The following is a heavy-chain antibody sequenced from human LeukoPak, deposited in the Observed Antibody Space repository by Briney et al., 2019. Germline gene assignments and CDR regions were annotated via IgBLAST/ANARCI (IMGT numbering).Heavy chain of an antibody. CDR2: ISAYNGNT. V-gene: IGHV1-18*01. CDR3: ARDRTMAHCSSTSCPFDY. CDR1: GYTFTSYD. D-gene: IGHD2-2*01. Sequence: ASVKVSCKASGYTFTSYDINWVRQAPGQGLEWMGWISAYNGNTNYAQKLQGRVTMTTDTSTSTAYMELRSLRSDDTAVYYCARDRTMAHCSSTSCPFDYWGQGTLVTVSS. J-gene: IGHJ4*02.